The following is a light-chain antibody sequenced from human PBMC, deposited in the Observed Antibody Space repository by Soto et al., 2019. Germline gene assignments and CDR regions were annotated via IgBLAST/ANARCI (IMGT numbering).Light chain of an antibody. CDR2: AAS. CDR3: QQSYSTPRT. V-gene: IGKV1-39*01. CDR1: QTISNF. J-gene: IGKJ1*01. Sequence: DIQMTQSPSSLSASVGDRVTITCRASQTISNFLNWYQQQPGKAPKLLIYAASSLQTGVPSRFSGSGSGTDFTLTICSLQPEDFATYYCQQSYSTPRTFGQGTKVDIK.